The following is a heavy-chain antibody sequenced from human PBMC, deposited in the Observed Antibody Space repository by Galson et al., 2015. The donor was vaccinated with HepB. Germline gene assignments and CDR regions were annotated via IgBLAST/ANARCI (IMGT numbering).Heavy chain of an antibody. Sequence: SVKVSCKASGYTFTGYYMHWVRQAPGQGLEWMGWINPNSGGTNYAQKFQGRVTMTRDTSISTAYMELSRLRSDDTAVYYCARGPLRTSHSPSGVTLVVYYFDYWGQGTLVTVSS. CDR3: ARGPLRTSHSPSGVTLVVYYFDY. CDR2: INPNSGGT. J-gene: IGHJ4*02. D-gene: IGHD2-15*01. CDR1: GYTFTGYY. V-gene: IGHV1-2*02.